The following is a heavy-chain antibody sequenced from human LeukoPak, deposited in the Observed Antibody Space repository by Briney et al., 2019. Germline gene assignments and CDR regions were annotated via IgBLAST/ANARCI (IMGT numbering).Heavy chain of an antibody. CDR2: ISSSSSYI. D-gene: IGHD6-19*01. CDR3: ARAPPLLVVAGTPDY. Sequence: PGGSLRLSCAASGFTVSSNYMSWVRQAPGKGLEWVSSISSSSSYIYYADSVKGRFTISRDNARNSLYLQMNSLRVEDTAVYYCARAPPLLVVAGTPDYWGQGTLVTVSS. CDR1: GFTVSSNY. V-gene: IGHV3-21*01. J-gene: IGHJ4*02.